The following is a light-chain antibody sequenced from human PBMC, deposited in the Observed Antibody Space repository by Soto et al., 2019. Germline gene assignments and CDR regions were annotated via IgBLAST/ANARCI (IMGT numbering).Light chain of an antibody. V-gene: IGLV1-47*01. J-gene: IGLJ3*02. CDR1: SSNIGRNY. CDR3: ATWDDSLSGWV. Sequence: QAVVTQPPSASGTPGQRVTISCSGSSSNIGRNYVYWYQQFPGTAPKLLIYRNNQRPSGVPDRFSGSESGTSASLAISGLRSEDEADYYCATWDDSLSGWVFGGGTKVTVL. CDR2: RNN.